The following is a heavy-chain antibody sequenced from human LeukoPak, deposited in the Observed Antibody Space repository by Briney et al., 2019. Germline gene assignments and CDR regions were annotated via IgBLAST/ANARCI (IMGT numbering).Heavy chain of an antibody. CDR2: IYYSGST. V-gene: IGHV4-31*03. Sequence: SETLSLTCTVSGGSISSGGYYWSWIRQHPGKGLEWIGYIYYSGSTYYNPSLKSRVTISVDTSTNQLFLKLSSVTAADTAVYYCARGWDTGYSYYGMDVWGPGTTVTVSS. D-gene: IGHD5-18*01. CDR1: GGSISSGGYY. CDR3: ARGWDTGYSYYGMDV. J-gene: IGHJ6*02.